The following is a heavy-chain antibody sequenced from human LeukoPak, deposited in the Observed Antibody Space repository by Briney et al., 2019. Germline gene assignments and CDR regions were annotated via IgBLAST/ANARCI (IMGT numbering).Heavy chain of an antibody. V-gene: IGHV3-30*02. Sequence: GGSLRLSCAASGFTFSSYGMHWVRQAPGKGLEWVAFIRYDGSNKYYADSVKGRFTISRDNSKNTLYLQMNSLRAEDTAVYYCAKDLGSGSYYRVDYWGQGTLVTVSS. J-gene: IGHJ4*02. CDR2: IRYDGSNK. D-gene: IGHD3-10*01. CDR1: GFTFSSYG. CDR3: AKDLGSGSYYRVDY.